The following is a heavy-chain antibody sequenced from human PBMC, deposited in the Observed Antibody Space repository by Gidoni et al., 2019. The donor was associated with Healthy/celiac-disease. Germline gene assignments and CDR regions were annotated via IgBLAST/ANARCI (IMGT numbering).Heavy chain of an antibody. D-gene: IGHD2-15*01. CDR2: IRSKANSYAT. V-gene: IGHV3-73*02. J-gene: IGHJ3*02. CDR3: TRPGGILDAFDI. Sequence: VQLVESVGGLVQPGRSLKLPCAAPAFTFSGSAMPWVRQASGKGLEWVGRIRSKANSYATAYAASVKGRFTISRDDSKNTAYLQMNSLKTEDTAVYYCTRPGGILDAFDIWGQGTMVTVSS. CDR1: AFTFSGSA.